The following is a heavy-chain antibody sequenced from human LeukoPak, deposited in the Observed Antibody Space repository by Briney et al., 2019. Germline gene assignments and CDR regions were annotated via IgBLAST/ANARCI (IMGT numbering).Heavy chain of an antibody. CDR1: GFSLSNARMG. J-gene: IGHJ4*02. CDR3: ARMTHYDFWSGYYEDY. D-gene: IGHD3-3*01. Sequence: SGPVLVKPTETLTLTCTVSGFSLSNARMGVSWIRQPPGKALEWLAHIFSNDEKSYSTSLKSRLTISKYTSKSQVVLTMTNMDPVDTATYYWARMTHYDFWSGYYEDYWGQGTLVTVSS. CDR2: IFSNDEK. V-gene: IGHV2-26*01.